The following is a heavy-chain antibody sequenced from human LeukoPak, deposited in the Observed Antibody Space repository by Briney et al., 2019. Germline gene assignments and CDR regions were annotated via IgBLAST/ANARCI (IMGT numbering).Heavy chain of an antibody. V-gene: IGHV4-39*01. CDR3: ARLGIAAAGRSGLDY. Sequence: SETLSLTCAVYGGSFSSYYWGWIRQPPGKGLEWIGSIYYSGSTYYNPSLKSRVTISVDTSKNQFSLKLSSVTAADTAVYYCARLGIAAAGRSGLDYWGQGTLVTVSS. CDR1: GGSFSSYY. CDR2: IYYSGST. D-gene: IGHD6-13*01. J-gene: IGHJ4*02.